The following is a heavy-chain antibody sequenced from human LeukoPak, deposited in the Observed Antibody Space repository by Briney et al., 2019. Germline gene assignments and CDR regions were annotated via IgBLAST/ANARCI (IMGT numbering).Heavy chain of an antibody. J-gene: IGHJ6*02. CDR2: ISYDGSNK. V-gene: IGHV3-30-3*01. CDR1: GFTYSSYA. CDR3: ARSSIAAADHYYYGMDV. D-gene: IGHD6-13*01. Sequence: RGSLRLSCAASGFTYSSYAMHWVRQAPGKGLEWVAVISYDGSNKYYADSVKGRFTISRDNSKNTLYLLMNSLRAEDTAVYYCARSSIAAADHYYYGMDVWGQGTTVTVSS.